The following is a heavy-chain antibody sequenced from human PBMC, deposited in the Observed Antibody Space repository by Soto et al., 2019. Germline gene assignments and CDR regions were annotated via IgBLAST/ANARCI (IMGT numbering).Heavy chain of an antibody. Sequence: EVQLLESGGGLVQPGGSLRLSCVVSGFTFGSYAMSWVRQAPGKGLEWVAVLGGNGFTTYYADSVKGRFTISGDKSKRTLFLQMNSLRADDTGVYYCAKALRPSLNFFSYMDVWGRGTAVPVSS. CDR1: GFTFGSYA. V-gene: IGHV3-23*01. CDR3: AKALRPSLNFFSYMDV. CDR2: LGGNGFTT. D-gene: IGHD3-16*01. J-gene: IGHJ6*03.